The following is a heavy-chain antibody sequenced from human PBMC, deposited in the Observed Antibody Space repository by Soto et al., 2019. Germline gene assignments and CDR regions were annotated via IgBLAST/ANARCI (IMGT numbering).Heavy chain of an antibody. Sequence: WETLSLTCSVYGGAFSGYYWSWIRQPPGKGLEWIGEINHSGSTNYNLSLKSRVTISVDTSKNQFSLKLSTVTAADTAVYYCARAGYSVYVTSSGYFDTWGRRT. CDR2: INHSGST. CDR1: GGAFSGYY. D-gene: IGHD5-12*01. V-gene: IGHV4-34*01. CDR3: ARAGYSVYVTSSGYFDT. J-gene: IGHJ2*01.